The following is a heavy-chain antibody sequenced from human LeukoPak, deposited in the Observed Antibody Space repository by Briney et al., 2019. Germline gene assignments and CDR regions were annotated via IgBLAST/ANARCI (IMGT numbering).Heavy chain of an antibody. D-gene: IGHD6-13*01. Sequence: GGSLRLSCAASGFTFSSYWMSWVRQAPGKGLEWVANTKQDGSDKYYVDSVKGRFTISRDNAKNPLYLQMNSLRTEDTAVYYCAKDRAAGVNDAFDIWGQGTMVTVSS. CDR1: GFTFSSYW. V-gene: IGHV3-7*01. CDR2: TKQDGSDK. CDR3: AKDRAAGVNDAFDI. J-gene: IGHJ3*02.